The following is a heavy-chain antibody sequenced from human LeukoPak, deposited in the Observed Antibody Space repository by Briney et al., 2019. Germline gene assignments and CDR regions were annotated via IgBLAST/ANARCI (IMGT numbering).Heavy chain of an antibody. CDR1: GFTFTYYA. CDR3: ARQRRLELPDY. J-gene: IGHJ4*02. V-gene: IGHV3-30-3*01. Sequence: GGSLRLSCAVSGFTFTYYAMHWVRQAPGKGLEWVAVISHDGSNQQYADSVKGQVTISRDNSKSTLYLQMASLRAGDTAVYYCARQRRLELPDYWGQGTLVTVSS. CDR2: ISHDGSNQ. D-gene: IGHD3-16*01.